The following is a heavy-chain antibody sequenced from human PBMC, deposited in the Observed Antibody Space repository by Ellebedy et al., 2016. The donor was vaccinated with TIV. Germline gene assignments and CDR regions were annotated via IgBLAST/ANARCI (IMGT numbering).Heavy chain of an antibody. J-gene: IGHJ6*03. Sequence: SETLSLXXAVYGGSFSGYYWSWIRQPPGKGLEWIGEINHSGSTNYNPSLKSRVTISVDTSKSQFSLKLSSVTAADTAVYYCARVVVPIWHYYYYMDVWGKGTTVTVSS. V-gene: IGHV4-34*01. CDR3: ARVVVPIWHYYYYMDV. CDR2: INHSGST. D-gene: IGHD2-2*01. CDR1: GGSFSGYY.